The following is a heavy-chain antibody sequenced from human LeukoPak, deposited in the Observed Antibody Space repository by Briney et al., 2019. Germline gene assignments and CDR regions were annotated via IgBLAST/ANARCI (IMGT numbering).Heavy chain of an antibody. D-gene: IGHD6-13*01. Sequence: SETLSLTCAVYGGSFSDYYWSWIRQPPGKGLEWIGEINHSGSTNYNPSLKSRVTISVDTSKNQFSLKLSSVTAADTAVYYSARELAAAGTDPPHQTDYWGQGTLVTVSS. J-gene: IGHJ4*02. CDR1: GGSFSDYY. V-gene: IGHV4-34*01. CDR3: ARELAAAGTDPPHQTDY. CDR2: INHSGST.